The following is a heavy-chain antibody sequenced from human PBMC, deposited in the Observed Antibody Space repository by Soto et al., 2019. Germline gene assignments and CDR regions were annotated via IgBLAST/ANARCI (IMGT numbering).Heavy chain of an antibody. Sequence: TSETLSLTCTVSGGSISSGGYYWSWIRQHPGKGLEWIGYIYYSGSTYYNPSLKSRVTISVDTSKNQLSLKLSSVTAADTAVYYCARVPRYYGSGSRYYYGMDVWGQGTTVTVSS. J-gene: IGHJ6*02. CDR2: IYYSGST. CDR1: GGSISSGGYY. V-gene: IGHV4-31*03. D-gene: IGHD3-10*01. CDR3: ARVPRYYGSGSRYYYGMDV.